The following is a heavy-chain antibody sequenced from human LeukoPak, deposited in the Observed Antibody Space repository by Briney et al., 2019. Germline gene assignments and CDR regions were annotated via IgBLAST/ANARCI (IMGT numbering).Heavy chain of an antibody. CDR1: GYTLTELS. Sequence: GASVKVSCNVSGYTLTELSIHWVRQAPGKGLEWMGGFDPEDYETFYAQNFQGRVTMTEDTSTDTAYMDLSSLTSDDTAVYYCATLGSWGVTTGNYLDFWGQGTLVTVSS. J-gene: IGHJ4*02. CDR2: FDPEDYET. V-gene: IGHV1-24*01. CDR3: ATLGSWGVTTGNYLDF. D-gene: IGHD4-11*01.